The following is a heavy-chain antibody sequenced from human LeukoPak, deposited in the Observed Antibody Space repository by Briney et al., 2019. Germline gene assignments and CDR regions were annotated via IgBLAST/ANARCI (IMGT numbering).Heavy chain of an antibody. Sequence: GGSLRLSCAAFGFTFSSYGMHWVRQAPGKGLEWVAFIRYDGSNKYYADSVKGRFTISRDNSKNTLYLQMNSLRAEDTAVYYCAKDSRRYYFDYWGQGTLVTVFS. D-gene: IGHD6-13*01. CDR2: IRYDGSNK. V-gene: IGHV3-30*02. CDR3: AKDSRRYYFDY. J-gene: IGHJ4*02. CDR1: GFTFSSYG.